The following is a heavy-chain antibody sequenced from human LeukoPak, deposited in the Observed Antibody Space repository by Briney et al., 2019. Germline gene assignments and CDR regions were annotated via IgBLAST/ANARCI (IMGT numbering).Heavy chain of an antibody. J-gene: IGHJ4*02. Sequence: SETHSLTCAISGDSVSTNSAAWSWIRQSPSRGLEWLGRTYYRSKWYNDYAVSMKSRISINPDTSKNQFSLQLNSVTPEDTAVYYCAREAQDGTTFDYWGQGTLVTVSS. CDR3: AREAQDGTTFDY. D-gene: IGHD1-1*01. CDR1: GDSVSTNSAA. CDR2: TYYRSKWYN. V-gene: IGHV6-1*01.